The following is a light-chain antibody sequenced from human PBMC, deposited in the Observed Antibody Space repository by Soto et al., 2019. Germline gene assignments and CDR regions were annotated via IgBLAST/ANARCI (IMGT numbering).Light chain of an antibody. CDR1: QTISTY. CDR2: DAS. V-gene: IGKV1-39*01. CDR3: QQSFSPLLS. Sequence: DIQLTQSPSSLSASVGDRVTITCRASQTISTYSTWFQQRPGNAPKVLIYDASTLQSGVPSRFSGSGSGAEFTLAITCLQPVDFATYYCQQSFSPLLSFGGGTKVEIK. J-gene: IGKJ4*01.